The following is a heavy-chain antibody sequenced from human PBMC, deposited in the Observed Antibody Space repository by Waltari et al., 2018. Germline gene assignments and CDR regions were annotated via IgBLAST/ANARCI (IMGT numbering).Heavy chain of an antibody. J-gene: IGHJ4*02. Sequence: QVQLQESGPGLVKPSETLSLTCAVSGYSISSGYGWGWIRQPPGKGPEWIGQIYGCSGSTYYNPSLNSRVTVSKDTSKNQFSLRLSSVTAADTAVYYCSRVPGGPDYWGQGVLVTVSS. CDR1: GYSISSGYG. CDR2: IYGCSGST. CDR3: SRVPGGPDY. V-gene: IGHV4-28*03. D-gene: IGHD3-10*01.